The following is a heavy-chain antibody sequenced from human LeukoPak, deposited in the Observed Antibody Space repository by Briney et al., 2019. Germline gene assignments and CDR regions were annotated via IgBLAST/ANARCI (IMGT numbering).Heavy chain of an antibody. D-gene: IGHD6-13*01. CDR3: AKDLGSSWSVGKGFFDY. Sequence: PGGSLRLSCAASGFTFSSYSMNWVRQAPGKGLEWVAVISYDGSNKYYADSVKGRFTISRDNSKNTLYLQMNSLRAEDTAVYYCAKDLGSSWSVGKGFFDYWGQGTLVTVSS. CDR2: ISYDGSNK. J-gene: IGHJ4*02. V-gene: IGHV3-30*18. CDR1: GFTFSSYS.